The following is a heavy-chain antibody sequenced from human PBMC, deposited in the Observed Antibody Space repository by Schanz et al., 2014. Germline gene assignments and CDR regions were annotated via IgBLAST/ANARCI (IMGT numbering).Heavy chain of an antibody. Sequence: QVQLVQSGAEVKKPGSPVKVSCKSSGGTFSSYAISWVRQAPGQGLEWMGRIIPILGIATYAQKFQGRVTLTTDTSTSTAYMELRNLRSDDTAVYYCARAKRFGDMDVWGQGTTVTVSS. V-gene: IGHV1-69*04. CDR1: GGTFSSYA. J-gene: IGHJ6*02. CDR3: ARAKRFGDMDV. D-gene: IGHD3-10*01. CDR2: IIPILGIA.